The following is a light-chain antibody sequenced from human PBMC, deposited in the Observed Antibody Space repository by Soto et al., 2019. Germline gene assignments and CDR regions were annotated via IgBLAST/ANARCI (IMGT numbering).Light chain of an antibody. CDR1: QSISSN. J-gene: IGKJ4*01. Sequence: EIVMTQSPATLSVSPGARAPLSCRASQSISSNLAWYQQKPGQAPRLLMFRTSSRATGFPARLSGSGSGTEFNLTISSLQSEDFGVYYCQQYGSSFGGGTKVDIK. CDR2: RTS. CDR3: QQYGSS. V-gene: IGKV3-15*01.